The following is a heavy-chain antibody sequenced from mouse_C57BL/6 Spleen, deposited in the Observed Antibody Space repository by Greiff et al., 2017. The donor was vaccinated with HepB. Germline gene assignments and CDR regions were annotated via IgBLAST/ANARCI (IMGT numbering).Heavy chain of an antibody. CDR2: IDPETGGT. J-gene: IGHJ2*01. CDR3: TRKRNDSDC. D-gene: IGHD2-4*01. CDR1: GYTFTDYE. V-gene: IGHV1-15*01. Sequence: QVQLQQSGAELVRPGASVTLSCKASGYTFTDYEMHWVKQTPVHGLEWIGAIDPETGGTAYNQKFKGKAILTADKSSSTAYMELRSLTSEDSAVYYCTRKRNDSDCWGQGTTLTVSS.